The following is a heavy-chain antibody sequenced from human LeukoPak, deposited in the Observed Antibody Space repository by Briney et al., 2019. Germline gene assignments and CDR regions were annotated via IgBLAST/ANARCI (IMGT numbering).Heavy chain of an antibody. CDR2: IDSSDSYT. Sequence: GEPLKISCKGSGYSFTNYWITWVRQMPGKGLEWMGMIDSSDSYTNYSPSFQGHVTISADKSISTAYLQWSSLKASDTAMYYCAREKWLVGPDSWGQGSLVTVSS. CDR1: GYSFTNYW. V-gene: IGHV5-10-1*01. J-gene: IGHJ4*02. CDR3: AREKWLVGPDS. D-gene: IGHD6-19*01.